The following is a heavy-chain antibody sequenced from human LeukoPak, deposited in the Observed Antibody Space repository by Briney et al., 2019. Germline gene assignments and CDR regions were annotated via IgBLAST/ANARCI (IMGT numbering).Heavy chain of an antibody. V-gene: IGHV4-59*01. CDR1: GGSISSYY. Sequence: PSETLSLTCTVSGGSISSYYCSWIRQPPGKGLELIANIYHTGSTNYNPSLSSRVTISIDTAKNQFSLKLTSVTAADTAVYYCARRGRNSSGWQDYLWGQGTLVTVSS. D-gene: IGHD6-25*01. CDR2: IYHTGST. J-gene: IGHJ4*02. CDR3: ARRGRNSSGWQDYL.